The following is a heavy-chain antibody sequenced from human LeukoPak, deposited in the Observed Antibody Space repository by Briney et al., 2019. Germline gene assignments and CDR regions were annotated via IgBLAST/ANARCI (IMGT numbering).Heavy chain of an antibody. J-gene: IGHJ4*02. CDR3: ARDPPYSSGWYLAQYFDY. CDR1: EFTFSSYS. V-gene: IGHV3-21*01. D-gene: IGHD6-19*01. CDR2: ISSSSSYI. Sequence: GGSLRLSCAASEFTFSSYSMNWVRKGPGKGLEWVSSISSSSSYIYYADSVKGRFTISRDHAKNSLYLQMNSLRAEDTAVYYCARDPPYSSGWYLAQYFDYWGQGTLVTVSS.